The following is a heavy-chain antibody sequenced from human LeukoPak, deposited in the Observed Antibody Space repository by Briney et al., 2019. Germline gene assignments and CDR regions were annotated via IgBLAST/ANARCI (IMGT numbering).Heavy chain of an antibody. Sequence: LRLSCAASGFTFDDYAMHWVRQAPGKGLEWVSGISWNSGSIGYADSVRGRFTISRDNAKNSLYLQMNSLRAEDTALYYCAKEDGPWGQGTLVTVSS. V-gene: IGHV3-9*01. CDR3: AKEDGP. CDR2: ISWNSGSI. J-gene: IGHJ5*02. D-gene: IGHD4-17*01. CDR1: GFTFDDYA.